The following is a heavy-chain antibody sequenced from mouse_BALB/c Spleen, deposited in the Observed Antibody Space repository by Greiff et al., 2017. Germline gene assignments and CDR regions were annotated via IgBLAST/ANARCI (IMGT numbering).Heavy chain of an antibody. V-gene: IGHV5-12-1*01. Sequence: DVKLVESGGGLVKPGGSLKLSCAASGFAFSSYDMSWVRQTPEKRLEWVAYISSGGGSTYYPDTVKGRFTISRDNAKNTLYLQMSSLKSEDTAMYYCARWYWYFDVWGAGTTVTVSS. CDR1: GFAFSSYD. J-gene: IGHJ1*01. CDR3: ARWYWYFDV. CDR2: ISSGGGST.